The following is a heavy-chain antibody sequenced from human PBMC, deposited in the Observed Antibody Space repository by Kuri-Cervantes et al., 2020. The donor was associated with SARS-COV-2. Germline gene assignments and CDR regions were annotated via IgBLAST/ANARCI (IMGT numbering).Heavy chain of an antibody. V-gene: IGHV4-34*01. CDR2: INHSGST. J-gene: IGHJ6*02. Sequence: GSLRLSCAVYGGSFSGYYWSWIRQPPGKGLEWIGEINHSGSTNYNPSLKSRVTVSVDTSKNQFSLKLSSVTAADTAVYYCASIPGGSAAYHYGMDVWGQGTTVTVSS. D-gene: IGHD2-15*01. CDR3: ASIPGGSAAYHYGMDV. CDR1: GGSFSGYY.